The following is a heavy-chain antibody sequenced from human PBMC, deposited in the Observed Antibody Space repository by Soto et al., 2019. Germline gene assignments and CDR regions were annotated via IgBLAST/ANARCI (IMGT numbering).Heavy chain of an antibody. Sequence: QVQIQQWGGGLLKPSETLSLSCTVYGGSFSNYAWSWIRQPPGRGLEWIGEIYLNGKSDYNPSLKSRVTIAVDTSKNQFSLKLSSVIAADTAVYFCARGGYWRFDYWGQGALVTVSS. J-gene: IGHJ4*02. CDR3: ARGGYWRFDY. D-gene: IGHD3-22*01. CDR2: IYLNGKS. CDR1: GGSFSNYA. V-gene: IGHV4-34*01.